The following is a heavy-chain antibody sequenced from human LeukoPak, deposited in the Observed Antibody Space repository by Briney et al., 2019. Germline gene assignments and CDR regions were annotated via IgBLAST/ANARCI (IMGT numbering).Heavy chain of an antibody. V-gene: IGHV4-39*01. Sequence: NSSETLSLTCTVPGGSITSSGYYWGWIRQPPGKGLEWIASIHYSGITYYNPSLKSRVTISVDTSKNQFSLKLSSVTAADTAVYYCARYGGQSEFDYWGQGTLVTVSS. CDR1: GGSITSSGYY. J-gene: IGHJ4*02. CDR3: ARYGGQSEFDY. D-gene: IGHD4-23*01. CDR2: IHYSGIT.